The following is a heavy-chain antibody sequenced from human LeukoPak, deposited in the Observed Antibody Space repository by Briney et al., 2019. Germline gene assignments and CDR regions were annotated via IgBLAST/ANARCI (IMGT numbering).Heavy chain of an antibody. V-gene: IGHV1-2*02. J-gene: IGHJ4*02. Sequence: ASVKVSCKASGYTFTGYYMHWVRQAPGQGLEWMGWINPNSGGTNYAEKFQGRVTMTRDTSISTAYMELSRLRSDDTAVYYCARDYCSSTSCYGDYWGQGTLVTVSS. D-gene: IGHD2-2*01. CDR2: INPNSGGT. CDR3: ARDYCSSTSCYGDY. CDR1: GYTFTGYY.